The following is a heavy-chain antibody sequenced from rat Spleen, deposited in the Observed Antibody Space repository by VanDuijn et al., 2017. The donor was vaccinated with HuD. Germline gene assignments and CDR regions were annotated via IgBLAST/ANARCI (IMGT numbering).Heavy chain of an antibody. CDR1: GFKFSYYW. V-gene: IGHV5-31*01. Sequence: EVQLVESGGGLVQPGRSLKLSCVASGFKFSYYWMTWIRQAPGQGLECVATINNTGSSTYYPDSVKGRFTISRDNAKSTLYLQMNSLRSEDTATYYCTRASIIRDNWFAYWGQGTLVTVSS. J-gene: IGHJ3*01. CDR3: TRASIIRDNWFAY. CDR2: INNTGSST. D-gene: IGHD4-3*01.